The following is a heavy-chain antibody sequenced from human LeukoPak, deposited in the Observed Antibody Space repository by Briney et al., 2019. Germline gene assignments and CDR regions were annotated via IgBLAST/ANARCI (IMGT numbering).Heavy chain of an antibody. D-gene: IGHD5-24*01. CDR3: VRDRELTY. V-gene: IGHV4-59*01. CDR2: IYNSGST. J-gene: IGHJ4*02. Sequence: SETLSLTCTVSGGSISVYYWSWIRQPPGKGLEWIGYIYNSGSTIYNPSLRSRVTISVDTSKNQFSLKLNSVTAADTAVYYCVRDRELTYWSQRTLVTVSS. CDR1: GGSISVYY.